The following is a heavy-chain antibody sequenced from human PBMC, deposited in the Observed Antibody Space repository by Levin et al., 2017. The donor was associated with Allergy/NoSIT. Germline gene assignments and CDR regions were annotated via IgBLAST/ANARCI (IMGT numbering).Heavy chain of an antibody. CDR1: GFTFSSYG. V-gene: IGHV3-33*01. CDR3: ARVRIAVAKGLGLDV. J-gene: IGHJ6*04. CDR2: IWYDGSNK. Sequence: LSLTCAASGFTFSSYGMHWVRQAPGKGLEWVAVIWYDGSNKYYADSVKGRFTISRDNSKNTLYLQMNSLRAEDTAVYYCARVRIAVAKGLGLDVWGKGTTVTGSS. D-gene: IGHD6-19*01.